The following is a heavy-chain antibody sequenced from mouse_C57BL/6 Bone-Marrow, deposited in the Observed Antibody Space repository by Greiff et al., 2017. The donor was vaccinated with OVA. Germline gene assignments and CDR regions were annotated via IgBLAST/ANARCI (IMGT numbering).Heavy chain of an antibody. CDR3: AREAFYYGSRGYAMDY. D-gene: IGHD1-1*01. J-gene: IGHJ4*01. Sequence: QVQLKESGAELVKPGASVKMSCKASGYTFTSYWITWVKQRPGQGLEWIGDIYPGSGSTYYNEKFKSKATLTVDTSSSTAYMKLSSLTSEDSAVYYCAREAFYYGSRGYAMDYWGQGTSVTVSS. CDR1: GYTFTSYW. V-gene: IGHV1-55*01. CDR2: IYPGSGST.